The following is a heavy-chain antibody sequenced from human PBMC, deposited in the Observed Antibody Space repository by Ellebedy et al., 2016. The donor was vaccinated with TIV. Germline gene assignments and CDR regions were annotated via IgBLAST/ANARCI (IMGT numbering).Heavy chain of an antibody. V-gene: IGHV3-21*01. CDR2: ISSSSSYI. J-gene: IGHJ4*02. D-gene: IGHD5-24*01. Sequence: GESLKISCSASGFTFSSYSMNWVRQAPGKGLEWVSSISSSSSYIYYADSVKGRFTISRDNAKNSLYLQMNSLRAEDTAVYYCARDQMFDYWGQGTLVTVSS. CDR3: ARDQMFDY. CDR1: GFTFSSYS.